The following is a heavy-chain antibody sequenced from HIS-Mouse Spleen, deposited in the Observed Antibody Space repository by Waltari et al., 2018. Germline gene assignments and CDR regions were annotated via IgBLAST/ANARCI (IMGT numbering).Heavy chain of an antibody. D-gene: IGHD6-13*01. J-gene: IGHJ2*01. Sequence: QLQLQESGPGLVKPSETLSLTCTVSGGSISSSSYYWGWIRQPPGKGRGWIGSISYSGSTYYNPSFKGRVPIAVATSKNQFSLKLSSVTAADTAVYYCAREIPYSSSWYDWYFDLWGRGTLVTVSS. CDR1: GGSISSSSYY. V-gene: IGHV4-39*07. CDR2: ISYSGST. CDR3: AREIPYSSSWYDWYFDL.